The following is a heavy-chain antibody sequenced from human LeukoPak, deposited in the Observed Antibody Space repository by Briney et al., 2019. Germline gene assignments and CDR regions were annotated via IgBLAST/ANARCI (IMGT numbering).Heavy chain of an antibody. J-gene: IGHJ6*03. CDR1: GFSFKDYN. CDR3: ARANYDILTGYRTYYYYYYMDV. D-gene: IGHD3-9*01. Sequence: GESLRLSCAASGFSFKDYNMHWVRQAPGKGLEWVANIKEDGSEKHYVDSVKGRFTISRDNAKNSLYLQMNSLRAEDTAVYYCARANYDILTGYRTYYYYYYMDVWGKGTTVTISS. V-gene: IGHV3-7*01. CDR2: IKEDGSEK.